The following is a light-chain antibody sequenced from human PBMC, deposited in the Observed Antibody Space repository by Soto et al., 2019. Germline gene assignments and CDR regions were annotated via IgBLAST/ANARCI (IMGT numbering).Light chain of an antibody. V-gene: IGLV1-44*01. J-gene: IGLJ1*01. CDR1: SSNIGSNS. CDR3: AAWDDSLNGHV. Sequence: TQPHSASGTPVERVTISCSGSSSNIGSNSVHWFQQVPGTAPKPLIYSSNQRPSGVPERFSGSKSGTSASLAISGLQSEDEADYYCAAWDDSLNGHVFGAGTKVT. CDR2: SSN.